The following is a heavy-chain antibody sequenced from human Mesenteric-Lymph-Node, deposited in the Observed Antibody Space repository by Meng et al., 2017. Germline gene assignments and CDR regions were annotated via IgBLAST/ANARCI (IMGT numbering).Heavy chain of an antibody. J-gene: IGHJ5*02. CDR2: MNPNSGNT. Sequence: ETWWEKPGALVKGSCQASVYTYTGYELNWVRQATGQVLEWMGWMNPNSGNTGYAQKFPGRVTMTRNTSISTAYMELSSLRSEDTAVYYCARVDYGDINWFDPWGQGTLVTVSS. V-gene: IGHV1-8*01. D-gene: IGHD4-17*01. CDR3: ARVDYGDINWFDP. CDR1: VYTYTGYE.